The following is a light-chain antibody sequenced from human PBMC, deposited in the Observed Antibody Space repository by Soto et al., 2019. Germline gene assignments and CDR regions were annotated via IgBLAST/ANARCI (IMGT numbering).Light chain of an antibody. V-gene: IGKV3-11*01. CDR3: QQRSNWPPET. CDR2: DAS. J-gene: IGKJ1*01. CDR1: QSVSSY. Sequence: EIVLTQSPATLSLSPGERATLSCRASQSVSSYLAWYQQKPSQAPRLLIYDASNRATGIPARFSGSGSGTDFTLTISSLEPEDFAVYYCQQRSNWPPETFGQGTKVEIK.